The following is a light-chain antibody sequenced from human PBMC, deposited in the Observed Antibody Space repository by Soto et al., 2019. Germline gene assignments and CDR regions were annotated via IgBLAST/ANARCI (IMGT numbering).Light chain of an antibody. CDR3: QQYYSTPLT. CDR2: WAS. V-gene: IGKV4-1*01. Sequence: IVMTQSPDCLAVSLGERATINCKSSQSVLYSSNNKNYLAWYQQKPGQPPKLLIYWASTRESGVPDRFSGSGSGTDFTLTISSLQAEDVAVYYCQQYYSTPLTFGGGTKVDI. CDR1: QSVLYSSNNKNY. J-gene: IGKJ4*01.